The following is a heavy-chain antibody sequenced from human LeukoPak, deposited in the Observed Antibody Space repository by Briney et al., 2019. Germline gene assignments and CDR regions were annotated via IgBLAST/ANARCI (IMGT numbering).Heavy chain of an antibody. CDR1: GFTFDDYA. D-gene: IGHD6-13*01. Sequence: SLRLSCAASGFTFDDYAMHWVRQAPGKGLEWVSGISWNSGSIGYADSVKGRFTISRDNAKNSLYLQMNSLRAEDTALYYCAKAPSSSWYGDAFDIWGQGTMVTVSS. J-gene: IGHJ3*02. CDR2: ISWNSGSI. V-gene: IGHV3-9*01. CDR3: AKAPSSSWYGDAFDI.